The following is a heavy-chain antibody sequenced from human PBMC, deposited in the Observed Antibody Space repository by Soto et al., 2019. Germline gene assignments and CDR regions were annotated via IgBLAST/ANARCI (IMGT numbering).Heavy chain of an antibody. V-gene: IGHV2-5*02. Sequence: QITLKESGPTLVKPTQTLTLTCTFSGFSLSTSGVGVGWIRQPPGKALEWLALIYWDDTKRYSPSLRSRLTITKDTSKNQVVLTMTNMDPVDTATYYCAHCERDYYDNSGYYPVVWGQGTLVTVSS. J-gene: IGHJ4*02. CDR2: IYWDDTK. CDR1: GFSLSTSGVG. CDR3: AHCERDYYDNSGYYPVV. D-gene: IGHD3-22*01.